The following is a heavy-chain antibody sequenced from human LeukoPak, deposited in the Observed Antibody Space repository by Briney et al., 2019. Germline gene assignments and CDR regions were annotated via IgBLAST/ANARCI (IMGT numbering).Heavy chain of an antibody. D-gene: IGHD6-13*01. J-gene: IGHJ4*02. CDR3: ARDGGNSWDY. V-gene: IGHV3-23*01. CDR1: GFTFSVYA. CDR2: ISGSGGNT. Sequence: GGSLRLSCAASGFTFSVYAISWVRQAPGKGLEWVSAISGSGGNTYYADSVKGRFTISRDNSKNTLSLQMNSLRAEDTAVYYCARDGGNSWDYWGQGTLVTVSS.